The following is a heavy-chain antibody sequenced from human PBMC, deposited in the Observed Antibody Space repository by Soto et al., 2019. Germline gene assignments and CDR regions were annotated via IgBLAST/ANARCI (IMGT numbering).Heavy chain of an antibody. CDR2: ISYDGSNK. D-gene: IGHD5-12*01. V-gene: IGHV3-30-3*01. CDR3: ARSGYLPFDY. CDR1: GFTFSSYA. Sequence: GGSLRLSCAASGFTFSSYAMNWVRQAPGKGLEWVAVISYDGSNKYYADSVKGRFTISRDNSKNTLYLQMNSLRAEDTAVYYCARSGYLPFDYWGQGTLVTVSS. J-gene: IGHJ4*02.